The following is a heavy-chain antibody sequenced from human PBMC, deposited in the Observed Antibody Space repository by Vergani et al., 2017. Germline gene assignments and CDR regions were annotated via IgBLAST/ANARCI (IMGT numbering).Heavy chain of an antibody. V-gene: IGHV4-34*01. CDR2: INHSGST. CDR1: GGSFSGYY. Sequence: QVQLPQWGAGLLKPSETLSLTCAVYGGSFSGYYWSWIRQPPGKGLEWIGEINHSGSTNYNPSLKSRVTISVDTSKNQFSLKLSSVTAADTAVYYCARGQVGRRWGQGTLVTVSS. CDR3: ARGQVGRR. J-gene: IGHJ4*02. D-gene: IGHD1-26*01.